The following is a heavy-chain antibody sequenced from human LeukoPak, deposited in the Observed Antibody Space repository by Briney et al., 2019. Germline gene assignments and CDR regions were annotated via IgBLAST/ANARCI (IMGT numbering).Heavy chain of an antibody. J-gene: IGHJ4*02. Sequence: PGGSLRLSCAGSGFTLSSYYMHWVRQAPDRGLEWVAVMSYDETTANYAGSVQGRFTVSRDNSKNTLFLQINSLRAEEMAMYFCTRGGGANYYGDYFDYWSQGTLVTVSS. V-gene: IGHV3-30*14. CDR3: TRGGGANYYGDYFDY. CDR1: GFTLSSYY. CDR2: MSYDETTA. D-gene: IGHD1-26*01.